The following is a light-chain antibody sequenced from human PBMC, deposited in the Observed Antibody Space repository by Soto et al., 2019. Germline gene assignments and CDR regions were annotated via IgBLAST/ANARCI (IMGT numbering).Light chain of an antibody. CDR3: QQYGSSPRT. CDR1: QSVSSSY. J-gene: IGKJ1*01. CDR2: GAS. V-gene: IGKV3-20*01. Sequence: EIVLTQSPGTLSLSPGERATLSCRASQSVSSSYLAWYQQKAGQAPRLLNYGASNRATGIPDRFSGSGSGTDFTLTISRLEPEDFAVYYCQQYGSSPRTFGQGTKVEIK.